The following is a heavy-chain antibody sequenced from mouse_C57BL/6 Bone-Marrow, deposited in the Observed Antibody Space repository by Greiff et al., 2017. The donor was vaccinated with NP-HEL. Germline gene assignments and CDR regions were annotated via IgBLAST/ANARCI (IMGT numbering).Heavy chain of an antibody. D-gene: IGHD2-3*01. J-gene: IGHJ4*01. Sequence: VQLQQSGPGLAKPSQTLSLPCSVPGYSITSDYWNWIRKFLGNKLEYMGYISYSGSTYYNPSLKSRISITRDTSKNQYYLQLHSVTTEDTATYYCARDGYPLYYAMDYWGQGTSVTVSS. CDR1: GYSITSDY. CDR3: ARDGYPLYYAMDY. CDR2: ISYSGST. V-gene: IGHV3-8*01.